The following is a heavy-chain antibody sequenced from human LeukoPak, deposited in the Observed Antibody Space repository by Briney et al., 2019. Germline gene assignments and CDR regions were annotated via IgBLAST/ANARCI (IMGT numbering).Heavy chain of an antibody. J-gene: IGHJ4*02. CDR3: AVIVVVPAAIWFDY. D-gene: IGHD2-2*02. CDR2: ISYDGSNK. Sequence: GGXLXXXXXAXGFTFSSYAXXWVRQAPGKGLXXXAVISYDGSNKYYADSVKGRFTISRDNSKNTLYLQMNSLRAEDTAVYYSAVIVVVPAAIWFDYWGQGTLVTVSS. V-gene: IGHV3-30-3*01. CDR1: GFTFSSYA.